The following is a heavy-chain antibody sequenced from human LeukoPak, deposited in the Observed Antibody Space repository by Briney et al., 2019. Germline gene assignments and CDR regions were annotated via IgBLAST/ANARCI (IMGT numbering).Heavy chain of an antibody. J-gene: IGHJ4*02. D-gene: IGHD3-22*01. Sequence: GGSLRLSCAASGFSFSNFWMRWVRQAPGKGLEWVANIRPDGSGTDYVDSVKGRFTISRDNAKNPLYLQMNSLRAGDTAVYYCARDSSGYFDYWGQGALVTVSS. CDR2: IRPDGSGT. CDR1: GFSFSNFW. CDR3: ARDSSGYFDY. V-gene: IGHV3-7*01.